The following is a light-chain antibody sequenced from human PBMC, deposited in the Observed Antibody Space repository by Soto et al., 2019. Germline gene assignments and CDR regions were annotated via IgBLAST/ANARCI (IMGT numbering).Light chain of an antibody. V-gene: IGLV2-11*01. CDR3: CSYAGTYNVI. CDR1: SSDVGYYNF. CDR2: DVS. J-gene: IGLJ2*01. Sequence: QSALTQPRSVSGSPGQSVTISCTGTSSDVGYYNFVSWYQQHPGKAPKLLIYDVSKRPSGVPDRFSGSKSGNTASLTISGLQAEHEADYYCCSYAGTYNVIFGAGTKVTVL.